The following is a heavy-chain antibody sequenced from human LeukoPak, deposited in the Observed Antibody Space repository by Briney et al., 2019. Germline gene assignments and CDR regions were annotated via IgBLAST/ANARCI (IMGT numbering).Heavy chain of an antibody. CDR1: GFTFSDYY. Sequence: GGSLRLSCAASGFTFSDYYMSWIRQAQGKGLEGFSYISSSGSTIYYADSVKGRFTISRDNAKNSLYLQMNSLRAEDTAVYYCARNPYSSSWYSWFDPWGQGTLVTVSS. J-gene: IGHJ5*02. CDR3: ARNPYSSSWYSWFDP. CDR2: ISSSGSTI. D-gene: IGHD6-13*01. V-gene: IGHV3-11*01.